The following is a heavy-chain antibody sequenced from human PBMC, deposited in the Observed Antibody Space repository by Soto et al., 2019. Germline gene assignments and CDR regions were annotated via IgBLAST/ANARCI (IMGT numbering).Heavy chain of an antibody. D-gene: IGHD3-10*01. Sequence: SETLSLTCTFSGGSIRSDYWWTWVRQAPGKGLEWIGEIYHTGSANYNPSLKSRATISVDMSRNQFFLILSSVTAADTAVYHCSRVSAATLLLGLLINWGPGTLVTVSS. CDR2: IYHTGSA. CDR3: SRVSAATLLLGLLIN. J-gene: IGHJ4*02. V-gene: IGHV4-4*02. CDR1: GGSIRSDYW.